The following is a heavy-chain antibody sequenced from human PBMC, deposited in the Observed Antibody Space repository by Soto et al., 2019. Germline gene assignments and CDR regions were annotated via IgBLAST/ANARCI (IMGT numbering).Heavy chain of an antibody. D-gene: IGHD3-9*01. CDR2: ISAYNGNT. Sequence: ASVKVSCKASGYTFTNYGISWVRQAPGQEREWMEWISAYNGNTNYAQKLQGRVTMTTDTSTSTAYMELRSLRSDDMAVYYCAKVGDILTGYFDYWGQGTLVTVSS. V-gene: IGHV1-18*03. CDR3: AKVGDILTGYFDY. J-gene: IGHJ4*02. CDR1: GYTFTNYG.